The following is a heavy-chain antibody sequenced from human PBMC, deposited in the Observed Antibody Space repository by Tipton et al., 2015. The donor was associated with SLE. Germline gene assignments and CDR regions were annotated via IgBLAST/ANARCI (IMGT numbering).Heavy chain of an antibody. CDR2: ISSSSSYI. Sequence: LSLTCAASGFTFSSYSMNWVRQAPGKGLEWVSSISSSSSYIYYADSVKGRFTISRDNAKNSLYLQMNSLRAEDTAVYYCARDGIQLWSLGMDVWGQGTTVTVSS. J-gene: IGHJ6*02. V-gene: IGHV3-21*03. CDR3: ARDGIQLWSLGMDV. D-gene: IGHD5-18*01. CDR1: GFTFSSYS.